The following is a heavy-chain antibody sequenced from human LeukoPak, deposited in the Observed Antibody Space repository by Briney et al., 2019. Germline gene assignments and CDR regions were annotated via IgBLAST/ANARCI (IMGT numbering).Heavy chain of an antibody. CDR2: INHSGST. CDR1: GGSFSGYY. V-gene: IGHV4-34*01. CDR3: GVSSSSKGSIDY. Sequence: SETLSLTCAVYGGSFSGYYWSWIRQPPGKGLEWIGEINHSGSTNYNPSPKSRVTISVDTSKNQFSLKLSSVTAADTAVYYCGVSSSSKGSIDYWGQGTLVTVSS. D-gene: IGHD2-2*01. J-gene: IGHJ4*02.